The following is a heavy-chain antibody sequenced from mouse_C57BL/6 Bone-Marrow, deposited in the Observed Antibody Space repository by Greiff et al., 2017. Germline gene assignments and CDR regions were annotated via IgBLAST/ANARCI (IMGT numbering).Heavy chain of an antibody. Sequence: VQLKESGGGLVQPKGSLKLSCAASGFSFNTYAMNWVRPAPGKGLEWVARIRSKSNNYATYYAESVKDRFTISRDDSESMLYLQMNNLKTEDTAMYDCVRHSWDRGFADWGQGTLVTVSA. J-gene: IGHJ3*01. CDR1: GFSFNTYA. CDR3: VRHSWDRGFAD. CDR2: IRSKSNNYAT. D-gene: IGHD3-3*01. V-gene: IGHV10-1*01.